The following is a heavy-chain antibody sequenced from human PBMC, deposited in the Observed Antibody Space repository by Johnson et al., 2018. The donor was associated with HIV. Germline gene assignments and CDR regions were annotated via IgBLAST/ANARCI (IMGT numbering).Heavy chain of an antibody. CDR2: ISRAGGST. D-gene: IGHD3-10*02. CDR1: GFTFDDYT. J-gene: IGHJ3*02. CDR3: AKDGSGDVRGAFDI. Sequence: VQLVESGGVVVQPGGSLRLSCAASGFTFDDYTMHWVRQAPGKGLEWASLISRAGGSTYYADSVTGRFTISRDNSKNSLYLQMNSLRTEDTALYYCAKDGSGDVRGAFDIWGQGTMVTVSS. V-gene: IGHV3-43*01.